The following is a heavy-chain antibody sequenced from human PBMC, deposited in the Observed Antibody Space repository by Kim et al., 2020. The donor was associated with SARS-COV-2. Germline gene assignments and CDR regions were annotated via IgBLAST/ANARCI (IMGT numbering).Heavy chain of an antibody. CDR1: GYTFTRYY. D-gene: IGHD3-10*01. J-gene: IGHJ4*02. CDR2: INPSDGGP. CDR3: ARDHSGGSYFDY. V-gene: IGHV1-46*01. Sequence: ASVKFSCKASGYTFTRYYIHWVRQAPGQAPECMGIINPSDGGPSYTQKFQGRLTMTRDTSTSTVYMELSSLRSDDTAVYYCARDHSGGSYFDYWGQGTLVTVSS.